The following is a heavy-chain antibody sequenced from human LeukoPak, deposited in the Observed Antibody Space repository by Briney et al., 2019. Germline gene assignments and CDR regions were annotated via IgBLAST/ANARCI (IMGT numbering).Heavy chain of an antibody. CDR1: GFTASSNY. CDR2: IYSGGST. V-gene: IGHV3-53*01. Sequence: GGSLRLSCAASGFTASSNYMSWVRQAPGKGLEWVSVIYSGGSTYYADSVKGRFTISRDNSKNTLYLQMNSLRAEDTAVYYCARGAPGSGGSCHPYYYYYYMDVWGKGTTVTISS. D-gene: IGHD2-15*01. CDR3: ARGAPGSGGSCHPYYYYYYMDV. J-gene: IGHJ6*03.